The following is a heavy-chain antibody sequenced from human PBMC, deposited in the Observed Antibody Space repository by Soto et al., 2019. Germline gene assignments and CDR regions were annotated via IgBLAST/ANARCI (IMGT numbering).Heavy chain of an antibody. CDR3: ARGDYDFWSGYSPMYNWFDP. D-gene: IGHD3-3*01. CDR2: IYTSGST. Sequence: QVQLQESGPGLVKPSETLSLTCTVSGGSISSYYWSWIRHPAGKGLECIGRIYTSGSTNYNPSLKSRVTMSVDTSKNQFSLKLSSVTAADTAVYYCARGDYDFWSGYSPMYNWFDPWGQGTLVTVSS. J-gene: IGHJ5*02. V-gene: IGHV4-4*07. CDR1: GGSISSYY.